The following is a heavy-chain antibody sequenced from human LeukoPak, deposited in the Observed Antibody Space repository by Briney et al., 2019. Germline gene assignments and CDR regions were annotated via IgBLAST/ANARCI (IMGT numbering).Heavy chain of an antibody. CDR3: ARDRGYTTPDY. Sequence: GGSLRLSCAASGLTFSNYWMYWVRQAPWKGRVWVSHLSSDVSIRRYADPVKGRLTISRDNANNTLYLQMNSLRAEDTAVYYCARDRGYTTPDYWGERTLGTVSS. D-gene: IGHD5-18*01. J-gene: IGHJ4*02. V-gene: IGHV3-74*01. CDR2: LSSDVSIR. CDR1: GLTFSNYW.